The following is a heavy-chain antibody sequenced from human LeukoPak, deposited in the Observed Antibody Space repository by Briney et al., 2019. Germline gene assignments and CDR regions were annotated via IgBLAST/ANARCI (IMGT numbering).Heavy chain of an antibody. J-gene: IGHJ6*03. CDR3: ARASQGWYYYYYMDV. CDR2: INPNSGGT. V-gene: IGHV1-2*02. Sequence: ASVKVSCKASGYTFTGYYMHWVRQAPGQGLEWMGWINPNSGGTNYAQKFQGRVTMTRDTSISTAYMELSSLRSEDTAVYYCARASQGWYYYYYMDVWGKGTTVTISS. CDR1: GYTFTGYY.